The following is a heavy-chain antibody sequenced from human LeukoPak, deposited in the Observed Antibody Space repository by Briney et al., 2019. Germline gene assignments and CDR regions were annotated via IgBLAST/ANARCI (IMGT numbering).Heavy chain of an antibody. V-gene: IGHV3-23*01. D-gene: IGHD4-17*01. CDR3: ARHYGDYAFDY. Sequence: TGGSLRLSCAASGFTFSSYAMTWIRQAPEKGLEWVSGISGSGSSTYYADSVKGRFTISRDNAKNSLYLQMNSLRAEDTAVYYCARHYGDYAFDYWGQGTLVTVSS. CDR1: GFTFSSYA. J-gene: IGHJ4*02. CDR2: ISGSGSST.